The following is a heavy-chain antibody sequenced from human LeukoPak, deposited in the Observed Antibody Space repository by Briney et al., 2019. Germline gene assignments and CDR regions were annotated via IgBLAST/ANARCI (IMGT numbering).Heavy chain of an antibody. CDR1: GFTFSSYA. D-gene: IGHD3-3*01. V-gene: IGHV3-23*01. Sequence: GGSLRLSCAASGFTFSSYAMSWVRQAPGKGLDWVSVISGSGGSTYYADSVKGRFTISRDNSKNTLYLQMNSLRAEDTAVYYCAKFWSGYLSDYWGQGALVTVSS. J-gene: IGHJ4*02. CDR2: ISGSGGST. CDR3: AKFWSGYLSDY.